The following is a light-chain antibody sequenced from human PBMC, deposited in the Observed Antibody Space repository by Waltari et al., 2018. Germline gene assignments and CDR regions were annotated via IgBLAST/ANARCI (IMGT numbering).Light chain of an antibody. CDR2: AAS. CDR1: QSISSY. CDR3: QQSYNTPQT. V-gene: IGKV1-39*01. J-gene: IGKJ2*01. Sequence: DIQMTQSPSSLSASVVDRVTITCRASQSISSYLNWYQQKPGKAPKLLIYAASSLQSGVPSRFSGSGSGTDFTLTISSLQPEDFATYYCQQSYNTPQTFGQGTKVEIK.